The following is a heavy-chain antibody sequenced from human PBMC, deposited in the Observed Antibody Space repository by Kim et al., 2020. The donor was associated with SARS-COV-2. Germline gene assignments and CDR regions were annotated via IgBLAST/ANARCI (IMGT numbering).Heavy chain of an antibody. V-gene: IGHV3-21*01. J-gene: IGHJ4*02. D-gene: IGHD3-16*02. CDR2: ISSSSSYI. Sequence: GGSLRLSCAASGFTFSSYSMNWVRQAPGKGLEWVSSISSSSSYIYYADSVKGRFTISRDNAKNSLYLQMNSLRAEDTAVYYCASLSLTFGGVIVNAYWGQGTLVTVSS. CDR1: GFTFSSYS. CDR3: ASLSLTFGGVIVNAY.